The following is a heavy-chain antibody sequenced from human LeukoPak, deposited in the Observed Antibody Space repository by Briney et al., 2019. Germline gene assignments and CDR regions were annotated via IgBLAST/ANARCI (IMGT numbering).Heavy chain of an antibody. CDR1: GFTFSSYE. J-gene: IGHJ4*02. V-gene: IGHV3-48*03. CDR2: ISSSGSTI. Sequence: PGGSLRLSCAASGFTFSSYEMNWVPQAPGKGLEWVSYISSSGSTIYYADSVKGRFTISRDNAKNSLYLQMNSLRAEDTAVYYCALNYYDSSGYYGTGYWGQGTLVTVSS. D-gene: IGHD3-22*01. CDR3: ALNYYDSSGYYGTGY.